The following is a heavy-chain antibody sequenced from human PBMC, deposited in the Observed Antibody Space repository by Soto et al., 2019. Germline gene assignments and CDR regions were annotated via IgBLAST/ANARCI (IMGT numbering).Heavy chain of an antibody. CDR1: GFTISSFW. V-gene: IGHV3-74*01. CDR3: ARDLTEENSR. CDR2: INSDGTTT. J-gene: IGHJ3*01. Sequence: EVQLVESGGGLVQPGGSLRLSCAASGFTISSFWMHWVRQAPGKGLVWVSRINSDGTTTNYADSVKGRFTISRDNARNTLYLQMNSLRAEDMAVYYCARDLTEENSRWGQGTLVTVSS.